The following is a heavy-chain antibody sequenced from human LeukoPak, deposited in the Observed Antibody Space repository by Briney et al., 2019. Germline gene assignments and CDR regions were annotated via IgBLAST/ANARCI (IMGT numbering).Heavy chain of an antibody. CDR2: IVVGSGHT. V-gene: IGHV1-58*01. J-gene: IGHJ4*02. CDR3: AKDRSDYSNYALGVLDY. CDR1: GFTLRSA. D-gene: IGHD4-11*01. Sequence: GASVKVSCKASGFTLRSAVQWVRQARGQRLEWIGWIVVGSGHTSYAQKFQGKVTITTDMSTNTAYMEMSSLRSEDTAVYYCAKDRSDYSNYALGVLDYWGQGTLVTVSS.